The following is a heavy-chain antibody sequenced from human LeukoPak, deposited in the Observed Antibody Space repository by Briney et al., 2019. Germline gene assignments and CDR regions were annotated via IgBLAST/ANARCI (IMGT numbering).Heavy chain of an antibody. V-gene: IGHV4-59*01. CDR3: ARGVVPAAIAFDI. J-gene: IGHJ3*02. CDR2: IYYSGST. D-gene: IGHD2-2*02. Sequence: SETLSLTCTVSGGSISSYYWSWIRQPPGKGLEWIGYIYYSGSTNYNPSLKSRVTISVDTSKNQFPLKLSSVTAADTAVYYCARGVVPAAIAFDIWGQGTMVTVSS. CDR1: GGSISSYY.